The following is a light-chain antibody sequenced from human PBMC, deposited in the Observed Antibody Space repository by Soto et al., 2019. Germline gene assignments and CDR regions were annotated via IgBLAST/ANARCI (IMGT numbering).Light chain of an antibody. Sequence: QSVLTQPASVSGSPGQSITISCTGTNSDVGGYNYVSWYQQHPGKAPKLMIYDVSNRPSGVSNRFSGSKSGNTASLTISGLQAEDEADYTEKVFGTGTKVTVL. CDR2: DVS. V-gene: IGLV2-14*01. J-gene: IGLJ1*01. CDR3: KV. CDR1: NSDVGGYNY.